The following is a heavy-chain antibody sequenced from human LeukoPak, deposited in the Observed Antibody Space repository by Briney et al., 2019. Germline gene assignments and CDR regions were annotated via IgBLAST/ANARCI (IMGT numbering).Heavy chain of an antibody. CDR2: ISYTGST. CDR1: GASISSHY. J-gene: IGHJ4*02. CDR3: AGDQNNFALSYW. V-gene: IGHV4-59*04. Sequence: SETLSLTCTVSGASISSHYWSWIRQPPGRGLEWIGYISYTGSTDYNPSLKGRVTMSIDTSKNQFSLRLNSVTATDAAVYFCAGDQNNFALSYWGGQGTLVTVSS. D-gene: IGHD3-9*01.